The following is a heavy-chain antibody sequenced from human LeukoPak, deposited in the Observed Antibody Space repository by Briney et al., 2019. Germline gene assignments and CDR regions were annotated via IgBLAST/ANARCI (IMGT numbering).Heavy chain of an antibody. V-gene: IGHV3-66*01. D-gene: IGHD4-23*01. CDR2: IYSGGST. CDR3: ARSHDYDGFYFDY. J-gene: IGHJ4*02. Sequence: PGGSLRLSCAASGFTVSSNYMSWVRQAPGKGLEWVSVIYSGGSTYYADSVKGRFTISRDNSKNTLYLQMNSLRAEDTAVYYCARSHDYDGFYFDYWGQGTLVTVSS. CDR1: GFTVSSNY.